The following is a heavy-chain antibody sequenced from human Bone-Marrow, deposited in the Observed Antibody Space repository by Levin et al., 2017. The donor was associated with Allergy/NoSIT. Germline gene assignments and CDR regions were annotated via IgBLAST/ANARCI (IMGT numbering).Heavy chain of an antibody. CDR1: GFTFSSYS. V-gene: IGHV3-48*04. J-gene: IGHJ4*02. CDR2: ISSSSGAI. D-gene: IGHD6-6*01. CDR3: ARGVGYSSPSGDY. Sequence: GGSLRLSCAGSGFTFSSYSMNWVRQAPGKGLEWVSYISSSSGAIYYADSVKGRFTISRDNAKNSLYLQMNSLGAEDTAVYYCARGVGYSSPSGDYWGQGTLVTVSS.